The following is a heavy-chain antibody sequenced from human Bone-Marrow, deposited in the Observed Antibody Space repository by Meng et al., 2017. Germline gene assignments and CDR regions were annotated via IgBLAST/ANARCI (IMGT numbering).Heavy chain of an antibody. CDR1: GYTFNRYD. Sequence: ASVKVSCKASGYTFNRYDFNWVRQATGQGLEWMGWMNPNSGNIRYAQKFQGRVTITRNTSISTAYMELSSLTSEDTATYYCARARFEDYYYYYYGMDVWGQGTTVTVSS. CDR2: MNPNSGNI. CDR3: ARARFEDYYYYYYGMDV. J-gene: IGHJ6*02. D-gene: IGHD3-9*01. V-gene: IGHV1-8*03.